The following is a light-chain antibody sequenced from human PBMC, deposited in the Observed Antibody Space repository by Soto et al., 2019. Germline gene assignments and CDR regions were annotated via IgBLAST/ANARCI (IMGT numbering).Light chain of an antibody. Sequence: KRVTFSCSGSSSNIGINTVNWYQQLPGTAPQLLISDNHRRPSGVPDRFSGSKSGTSASLAISGLQSEDEATYFCAAWDVSLKGFVFGTGTKVTVL. CDR1: SSNIGINT. J-gene: IGLJ1*01. V-gene: IGLV1-44*01. CDR3: AAWDVSLKGFV. CDR2: DNH.